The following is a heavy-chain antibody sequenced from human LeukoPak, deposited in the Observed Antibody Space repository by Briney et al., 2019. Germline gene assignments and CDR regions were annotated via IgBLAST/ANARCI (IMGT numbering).Heavy chain of an antibody. D-gene: IGHD5-12*01. V-gene: IGHV1-69*05. J-gene: IGHJ6*03. Sequence: ASVKVSCKASGGTFSSYALSWVRQAPGQGLEWMGGIIPIFGTANYAQKFQGRVTITTDESTSTAYMELSSLRSEDTAVYYCARDRGLRKNYYYYMDVWGKGTTVTVSS. CDR3: ARDRGLRKNYYYYMDV. CDR1: GGTFSSYA. CDR2: IIPIFGTA.